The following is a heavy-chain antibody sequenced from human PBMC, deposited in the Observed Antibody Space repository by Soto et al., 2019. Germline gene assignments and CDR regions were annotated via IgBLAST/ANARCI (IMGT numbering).Heavy chain of an antibody. V-gene: IGHV1-69*06. CDR1: GGTFSTHD. CDR3: SMEFRVRGVSVDY. D-gene: IGHD3-10*01. Sequence: QLVQSGAEVKKPGSSVRVSGRASGGTFSTHDINWVRQAPGQGLEWIGSITPTFQKANYAQKFQARVTITADRSTSIAYMEMSSLKSEVSALYYCSMEFRVRGVSVDYWGQGSLVTVSS. CDR2: ITPTFQKA. J-gene: IGHJ4*02.